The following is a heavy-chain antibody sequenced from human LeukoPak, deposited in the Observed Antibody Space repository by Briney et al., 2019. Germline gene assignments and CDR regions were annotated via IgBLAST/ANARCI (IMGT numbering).Heavy chain of an antibody. D-gene: IGHD2-21*02. J-gene: IGHJ3*02. CDR3: ASSEVAYCGGDCYSKAFDI. Sequence: SETLSLTCTVSGGSVSNGSYYWSWIRQPPGKGLEWIGYIYYSGSTNYNPSLKSRVTISVDTSKNQFSLKLSSVTAADTAVYYCASSEVAYCGGDCYSKAFDIWGQGTMVTVSS. CDR2: IYYSGST. CDR1: GGSVSNGSYY. V-gene: IGHV4-61*01.